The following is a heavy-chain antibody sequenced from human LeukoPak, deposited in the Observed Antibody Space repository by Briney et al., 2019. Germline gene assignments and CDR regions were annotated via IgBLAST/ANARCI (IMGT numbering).Heavy chain of an antibody. CDR3: TTSTDSSSRYGIDY. CDR1: GFTFSNAW. V-gene: IGHV3-15*01. CDR2: IKSKTDGGTT. J-gene: IGHJ4*02. Sequence: SGGSLRLSCAASGFTFSNAWMSWVRQAPGKGLEWVGRIKSKTDGGTTDYAAPVKGRFTISRDDSKNTLYLQMNSLKTEDTAVYYCTTSTDSSSRYGIDYWGQGTLVTVSS. D-gene: IGHD6-13*01.